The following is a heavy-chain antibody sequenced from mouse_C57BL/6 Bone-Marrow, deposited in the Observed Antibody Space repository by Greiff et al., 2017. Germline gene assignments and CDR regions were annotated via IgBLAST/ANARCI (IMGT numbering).Heavy chain of an antibody. V-gene: IGHV3-6*01. CDR3: ARARYYGPYAMDY. CDR2: ISYDGSN. J-gene: IGHJ4*01. D-gene: IGHD1-1*01. CDR1: GYSITSGYY. Sequence: VQLKESGPGLVKPSQSLSLTCSVTGYSITSGYYWNWIRQFPGNKLEWMGYISYDGSNNYNPSLKNRISITRDTSKNQFFLKLNSVTTEDTATYYCARARYYGPYAMDYWGQGTSVTVSS.